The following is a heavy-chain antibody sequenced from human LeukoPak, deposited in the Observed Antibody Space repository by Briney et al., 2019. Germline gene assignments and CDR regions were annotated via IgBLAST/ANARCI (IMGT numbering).Heavy chain of an antibody. CDR2: IYTSGST. Sequence: SGTLSLTCTVSGGSISSYYWSWIRQPAGKGLEWIGRIYTSGSTNYNPSLKSRVTMSVDTSKNQFSLKLSSVTAADTAVYYCASGSYDYVWGSYRYDYWGQGTLVTVSS. J-gene: IGHJ4*02. CDR3: ASGSYDYVWGSYRYDY. D-gene: IGHD3-16*02. V-gene: IGHV4-4*07. CDR1: GGSISSYY.